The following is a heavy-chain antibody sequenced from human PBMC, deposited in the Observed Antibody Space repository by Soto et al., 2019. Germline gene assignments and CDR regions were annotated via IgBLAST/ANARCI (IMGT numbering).Heavy chain of an antibody. J-gene: IGHJ5*02. Sequence: GASVKVSCKASGYTFTSYGISWVRQAPGQRLEWMGWINAGNGNTEYSQKFQGRVTITRDTSASTAYMELSSLRSEDTAVYYCARGASSGWTHWFDPWGQGTLVTVSS. CDR3: ARGASSGWTHWFDP. V-gene: IGHV1-3*01. CDR2: INAGNGNT. D-gene: IGHD6-19*01. CDR1: GYTFTSYG.